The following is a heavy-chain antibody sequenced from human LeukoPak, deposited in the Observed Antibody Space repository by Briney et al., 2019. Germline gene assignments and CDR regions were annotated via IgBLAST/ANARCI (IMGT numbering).Heavy chain of an antibody. D-gene: IGHD1-26*01. CDR3: ARDLGGRYSSENWFDP. J-gene: IGHJ5*02. CDR2: IYSSGRT. V-gene: IGHV4-61*02. CDR1: GGSISSSSYY. Sequence: SETLSLTCTVSGGSISSSSYYWSWIRQPAGKGLEWIGRIYSSGRTNYNPSLKSRVTISIDTSKNQFSLRLSSVTAADTAVYYCARDLGGRYSSENWFDPWGQGTLVTVSS.